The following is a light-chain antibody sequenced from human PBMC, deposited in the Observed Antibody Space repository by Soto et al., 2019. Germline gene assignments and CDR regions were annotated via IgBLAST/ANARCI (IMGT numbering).Light chain of an antibody. Sequence: EIVMTQSPVTLSLSPGEGATLSCRASQSLSNSLAWYQHKPGQAPRLLIYEASKRATGIPARFSGSGSGTDFTLPISSLETEDFAVYYCQQGSDWPLTFGGGTNVEIK. CDR1: QSLSNS. J-gene: IGKJ4*01. V-gene: IGKV3-11*01. CDR3: QQGSDWPLT. CDR2: EAS.